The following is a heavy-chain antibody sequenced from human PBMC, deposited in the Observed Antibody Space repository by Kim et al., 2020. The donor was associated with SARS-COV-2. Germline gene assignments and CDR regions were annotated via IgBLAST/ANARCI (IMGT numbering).Heavy chain of an antibody. Sequence: SETLSLTCTVSGGSISSYYWSWIRQPPGKGLEWIGYIYYSGSTNYNPSLKSRVTISVDTSKNQFSLKLSSVTAADTAVYYCARSSDYYDSSGYYSLSPDYWGQGTLVTVSS. D-gene: IGHD3-22*01. J-gene: IGHJ4*02. CDR2: IYYSGST. V-gene: IGHV4-59*13. CDR3: ARSSDYYDSSGYYSLSPDY. CDR1: GGSISSYY.